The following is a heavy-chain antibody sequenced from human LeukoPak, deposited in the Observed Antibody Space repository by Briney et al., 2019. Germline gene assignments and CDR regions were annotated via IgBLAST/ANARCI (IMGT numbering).Heavy chain of an antibody. CDR3: ARVQGYCSSTSCYRGFDY. Sequence: PGGSLRLSCAASGFTFSTYWMSWVRQAPGKGLEWVANIKQDGSEKYYVDSVKGRFTISRDNAKNLLYLQMNSLRAEDTAVYYCARVQGYCSSTSCYRGFDYWGQGTLVTVSS. V-gene: IGHV3-7*01. CDR2: IKQDGSEK. D-gene: IGHD2-2*02. CDR1: GFTFSTYW. J-gene: IGHJ4*02.